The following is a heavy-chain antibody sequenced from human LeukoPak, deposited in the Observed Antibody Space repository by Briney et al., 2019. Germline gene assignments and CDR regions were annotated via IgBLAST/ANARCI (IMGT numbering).Heavy chain of an antibody. Sequence: PSETLSLTCTVSGGSISSSSYYWGWIRQPPGKGLEWIGSIYYSGSTYYNPSLKSRVTISVDTSKNQFSLKLSSVTAADTAVYYCARAVQWGLYWYFDLWGRGTLVTVSS. V-gene: IGHV4-39*07. D-gene: IGHD1-26*01. CDR1: GGSISSSSYY. CDR3: ARAVQWGLYWYFDL. J-gene: IGHJ2*01. CDR2: IYYSGST.